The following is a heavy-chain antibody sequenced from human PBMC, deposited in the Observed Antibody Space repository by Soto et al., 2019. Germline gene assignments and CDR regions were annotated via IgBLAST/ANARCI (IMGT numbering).Heavy chain of an antibody. CDR3: ARVIAAAADFDY. V-gene: IGHV1-18*01. J-gene: IGHJ4*02. Sequence: ASVKVSCKASGDTFTSYGLSWVRQAPGQGLEWMGWISAYNRNTNYAQKLQGRVTMTTDTSTSTAYMELRSLRSDDTAVYYCARVIAAAADFDYWGQGTLVTVSS. D-gene: IGHD6-13*01. CDR1: GDTFTSYG. CDR2: ISAYNRNT.